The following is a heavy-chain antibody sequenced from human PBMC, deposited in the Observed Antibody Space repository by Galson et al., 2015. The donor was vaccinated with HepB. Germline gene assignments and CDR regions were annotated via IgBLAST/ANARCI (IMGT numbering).Heavy chain of an antibody. D-gene: IGHD2-15*01. CDR2: INPNSGGT. Sequence: VSCKASGYTFTGYYMHWVRQAPGQGLEWMGWINPNSGGTNYAQKFQGSVTMTRDTSINTAYMELSRLTSDDTAVYYCAKPRLLHTFDYWGQGTLVTVSS. V-gene: IGHV1-2*02. J-gene: IGHJ4*02. CDR1: GYTFTGYY. CDR3: AKPRLLHTFDY.